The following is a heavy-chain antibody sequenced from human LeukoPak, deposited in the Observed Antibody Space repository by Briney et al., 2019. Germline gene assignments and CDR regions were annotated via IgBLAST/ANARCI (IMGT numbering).Heavy chain of an antibody. CDR3: ARSAFALED. Sequence: GGSLRLSCTASGFTFSSYEMNWVRQAPGKGLEWVSYISSSGTTIYYADSVKGRFTISRDNAKNSLYLQMSGLRAEDTAVYYGARSAFALEDWGNLTLVTVSS. CDR2: ISSSGTTI. D-gene: IGHD3-10*01. J-gene: IGHJ4*01. CDR1: GFTFSSYE. V-gene: IGHV3-48*03.